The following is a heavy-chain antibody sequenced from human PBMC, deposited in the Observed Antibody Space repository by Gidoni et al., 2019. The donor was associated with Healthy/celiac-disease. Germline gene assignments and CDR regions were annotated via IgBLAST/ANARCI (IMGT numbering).Heavy chain of an antibody. D-gene: IGHD4-17*01. V-gene: IGHV2-5*02. Sequence: QITLKESGPTLVKPTQTLTLTCTFSGFSLSTSGVGVGWIRQPPGKALEWLALIYWDDDKRYSPSLKSSLTITKDTSKNQVVPTMTNMDPVDTATYYFAHRRYGDYRGATTFDPWGQGTLVTVSS. J-gene: IGHJ5*02. CDR2: IYWDDDK. CDR1: GFSLSTSGVG. CDR3: AHRRYGDYRGATTFDP.